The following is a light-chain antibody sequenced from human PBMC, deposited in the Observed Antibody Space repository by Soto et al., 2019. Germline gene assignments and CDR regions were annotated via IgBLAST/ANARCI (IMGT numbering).Light chain of an antibody. Sequence: DIQMTQSPSSLSASVGDRVTITCRASHYISNYLAWFQQKPGKARTSLMYAVFYLQSGVPSKFSGSGSGTEFNLTISSLQTEDFATYYCQQYNSYPWTFGQGTKVDLK. CDR3: QQYNSYPWT. J-gene: IGKJ1*01. CDR1: HYISNY. V-gene: IGKV1-16*02. CDR2: AVF.